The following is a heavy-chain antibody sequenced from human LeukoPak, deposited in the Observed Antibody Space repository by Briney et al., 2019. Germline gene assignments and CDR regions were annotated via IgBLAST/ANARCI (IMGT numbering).Heavy chain of an antibody. CDR2: INPNMGVT. D-gene: IGHD3-3*01. CDR3: AREGGYDFWSGRSQYFDY. V-gene: IGHV1-2*02. CDR1: GYTFTDYY. J-gene: IGHJ4*02. Sequence: ASVKVSCKASGYTFTDYYMHSGRQTLGQGLEWMGWINPNMGVTNYAQKFQGRVTMTRDTSISTAYMELSRLRSDDTAVYYCAREGGYDFWSGRSQYFDYWGQGTLVTVSS.